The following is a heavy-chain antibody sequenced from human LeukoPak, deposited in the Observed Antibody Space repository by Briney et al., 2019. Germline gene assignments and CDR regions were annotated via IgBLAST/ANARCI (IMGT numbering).Heavy chain of an antibody. V-gene: IGHV4-39*01. CDR1: GGSISSSSYY. Sequence: SETLSLTCTVSGGSISSSSYYWGWIRQPPGKGLEWIGSIYYSGSTYYNPSLKSRVTISVDTSKNQFSLKLSSVTAADTAVYYCARQDWVVVVPAAIRSGSYYYGSGSYSRWGQGTPVTVSS. J-gene: IGHJ4*02. D-gene: IGHD3-10*01. CDR2: IYYSGST. CDR3: ARQDWVVVVPAAIRSGSYYYGSGSYSR.